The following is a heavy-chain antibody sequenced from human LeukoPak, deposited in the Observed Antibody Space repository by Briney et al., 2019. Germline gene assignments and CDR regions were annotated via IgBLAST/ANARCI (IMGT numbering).Heavy chain of an antibody. Sequence: ASVKVSCKASGYTFSSHDIYWVRQAPGQGLEWMGWMNLNSGDTYYAQNFQGRFSVTSDTSKSTTYMDLASLAPEDTAVYYCARVPVPAPRRGLYFDYWGQGTLITVSS. CDR1: GYTFSSHD. J-gene: IGHJ4*02. CDR2: MNLNSGDT. V-gene: IGHV1-8*01. D-gene: IGHD2-2*01. CDR3: ARVPVPAPRRGLYFDY.